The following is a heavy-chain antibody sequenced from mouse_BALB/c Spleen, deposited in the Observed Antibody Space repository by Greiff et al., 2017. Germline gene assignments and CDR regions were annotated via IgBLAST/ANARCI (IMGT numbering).Heavy chain of an antibody. J-gene: IGHJ4*01. D-gene: IGHD2-3*01. CDR1: GYSITSGYY. CDR2: ISYDGSN. V-gene: IGHV3-6*02. Sequence: DVKLQESGPGLVKPSQSLSLTCSVTGYSITSGYYWNWIRQFPGNKLEWVGYISYDGSNNYNPSLKNRISITRDTSKNQFFLKLSSVTTEDTATYYCARRENDGYYYANAMDYWGQGTSVTVSS. CDR3: ARRENDGYYYANAMDY.